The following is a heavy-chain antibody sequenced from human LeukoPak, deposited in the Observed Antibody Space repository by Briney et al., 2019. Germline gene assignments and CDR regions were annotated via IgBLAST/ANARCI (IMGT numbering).Heavy chain of an antibody. Sequence: QSGGSLRLSCVASGFPFSSYWMSWVRQAPGKGPEWVASIKQDGSEKFYVDSVKGRFTISKDNAKNSLFLQTNSLRVEDTAVYYCAREDHSKYEYWGQGTLVTVSS. CDR1: GFPFSSYW. V-gene: IGHV3-7*01. CDR2: IKQDGSEK. J-gene: IGHJ4*02. D-gene: IGHD4-11*01. CDR3: AREDHSKYEY.